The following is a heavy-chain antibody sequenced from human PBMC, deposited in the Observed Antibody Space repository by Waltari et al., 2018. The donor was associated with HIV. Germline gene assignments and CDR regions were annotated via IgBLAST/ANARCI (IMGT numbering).Heavy chain of an antibody. V-gene: IGHV3-30*18. D-gene: IGHD3-9*01. CDR2: ISYDGSNK. J-gene: IGHJ4*02. Sequence: QVQLVESGGGVVQPRRYLRLSCAASGFTFSSYGMTWVRQAPGKGLEWVAVISYDGSNKYYADSVKGRFTISRDNSKNTLYLQMNSLRAEDTAVYYCAKDRQKIGYYDILTGYLDYWGQGTLVTVSS. CDR3: AKDRQKIGYYDILTGYLDY. CDR1: GFTFSSYG.